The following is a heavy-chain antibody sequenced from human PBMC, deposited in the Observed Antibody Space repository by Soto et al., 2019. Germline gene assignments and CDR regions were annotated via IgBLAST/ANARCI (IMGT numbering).Heavy chain of an antibody. D-gene: IGHD3-3*01. J-gene: IGHJ4*02. CDR3: ARRDLRFLEWLTFDC. CDR1: GGSISSRSYY. V-gene: IGHV4-39*01. CDR2: IYSSGNT. Sequence: QLQLQESGPGLVKPSGTLSLTCTVSGGSISSRSYYWGWVRHPPGKGLEWIGSIYSSGNTYYNPSLQRRVTLPVDTSNNQFSLKLTSVTAADTAVYFCARRDLRFLEWLTFDCWGQGTLVTVSS.